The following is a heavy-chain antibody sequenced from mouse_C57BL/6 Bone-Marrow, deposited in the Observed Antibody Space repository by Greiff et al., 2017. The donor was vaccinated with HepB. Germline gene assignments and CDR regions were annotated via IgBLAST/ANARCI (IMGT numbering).Heavy chain of an antibody. CDR1: GYTFTSYW. CDR3: ARSIYYDYGGYYYAMDY. V-gene: IGHV1-62-3*01. Sequence: QVQLQQPGAELVKPGASVKLSCKASGYTFTSYWMHWVKQRPGRGLEWIGRIDPNSGGTKYNEKFKSKATLTVDTSSSTAYMQLSSLTSEDSAVYYCARSIYYDYGGYYYAMDYWGQGTSVTVSS. D-gene: IGHD2-4*01. CDR2: IDPNSGGT. J-gene: IGHJ4*01.